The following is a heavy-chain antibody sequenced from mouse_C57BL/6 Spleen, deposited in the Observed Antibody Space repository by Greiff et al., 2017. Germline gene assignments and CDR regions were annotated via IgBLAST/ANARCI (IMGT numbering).Heavy chain of an antibody. Sequence: EVKLMESGGDLVKPGGSLKLSCAASGFTFSSYGMSWVRQTPDKRLEWVATISSGGSYTYYPDSVKGRFTISRDNAKNTLYLQMSSLKSEDTAMYYCARSGVTTVVATDCYFDVWGTGTTVTVSS. CDR3: ARSGVTTVVATDCYFDV. D-gene: IGHD1-1*01. CDR2: ISSGGSYT. V-gene: IGHV5-6*01. CDR1: GFTFSSYG. J-gene: IGHJ1*03.